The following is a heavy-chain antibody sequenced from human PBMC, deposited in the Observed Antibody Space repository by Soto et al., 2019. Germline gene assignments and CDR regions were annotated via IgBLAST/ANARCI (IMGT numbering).Heavy chain of an antibody. CDR1: GGSISSYY. CDR3: ARDSLTGNWFDP. V-gene: IGHV4-59*12. J-gene: IGHJ5*02. CDR2: IYHSGGT. Sequence: SETLSLTCTVSGGSISSYYWSWIRQLPGKGLEWIGYIYHSGGTLYNPSLKSRVTISVDKSRNQFSLTLTSVTAADTAVYYCARDSLTGNWFDPWGQGTLVTVSS. D-gene: IGHD2-8*02.